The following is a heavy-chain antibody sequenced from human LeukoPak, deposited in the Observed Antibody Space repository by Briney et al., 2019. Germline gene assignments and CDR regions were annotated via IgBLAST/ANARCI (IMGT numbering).Heavy chain of an antibody. CDR1: GFSFSDYA. CDR2: IRGSGGDT. J-gene: IGHJ6*03. V-gene: IGHV3-23*01. CDR3: AKDPHFYYYYYMDA. Sequence: GGSLRLSCAASGFSFSDYAMSWVRQAPGKGLEWVSAIRGSGGDTYFADSVKGRFTISRDNSKRTVFLQMDSLRAEDTAVYYCAKDPHFYYYYYMDAWGNGTTVTVSS.